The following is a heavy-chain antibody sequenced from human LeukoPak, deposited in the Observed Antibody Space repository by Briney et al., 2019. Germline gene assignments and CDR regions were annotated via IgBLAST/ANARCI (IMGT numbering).Heavy chain of an antibody. CDR1: GLNFADYP. V-gene: IGHV3-43*02. J-gene: IGHJ4*02. Sequence: GGSLRLSCVVSGLNFADYPMHWVRQPPGKGLEWVSLISADGGSTFSADSVKGRFSISRDNSKNSLYLQMNSLRSEDTAMYYCAKESGKFDYWGQGTLVAVSS. CDR2: ISADGGST. CDR3: AKESGKFDY.